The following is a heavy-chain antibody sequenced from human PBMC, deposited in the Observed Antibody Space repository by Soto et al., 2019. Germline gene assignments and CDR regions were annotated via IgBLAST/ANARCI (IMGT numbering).Heavy chain of an antibody. D-gene: IGHD1-26*01. CDR3: AKDLGANGWGATMNY. Sequence: GSLRLSCAASGFTFSNYAMAWVRQAPGKGLEWVSGISAGGERADYAGSVKGRFTISRDNSKNSLYLQMNSLKAEDTAVYYCAKDLGANGWGATMNYWGQGTLVTV. J-gene: IGHJ4*02. CDR1: GFTFSNYA. V-gene: IGHV3-23*01. CDR2: ISAGGERA.